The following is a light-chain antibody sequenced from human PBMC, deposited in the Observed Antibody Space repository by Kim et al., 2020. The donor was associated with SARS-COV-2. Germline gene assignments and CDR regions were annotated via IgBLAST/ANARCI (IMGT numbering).Light chain of an antibody. J-gene: IGLJ1*01. CDR1: SSDVGSYNY. V-gene: IGLV2-8*01. CDR3: CSYAGSNNYI. CDR2: EVN. Sequence: QSALTQPPSASGSPGQSVTISCTGTSSDVGSYNYVSWYQQHPGKAPKLMIYEVNKRPSGVPDRFSGSKSGNTASLTVSGLQAEDEADYYCCSYAGSNNYIFGTGTKVTVL.